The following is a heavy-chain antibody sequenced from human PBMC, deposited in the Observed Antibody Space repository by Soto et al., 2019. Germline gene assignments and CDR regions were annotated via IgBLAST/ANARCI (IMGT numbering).Heavy chain of an antibody. V-gene: IGHV3-48*02. Sequence: EGQLVESGGGLVQPGGSLRLCCAASGFRFSMYSMNWVRQAPGKGLEWSAYITGDTNRIKYADSVKGRFTISRDNAKNSVYLQMNSLRDEDTAVYYCARSVEGHFDYWGQGTVVTVSS. CDR2: ITGDTNRI. CDR3: ARSVEGHFDY. CDR1: GFRFSMYS. D-gene: IGHD6-19*01. J-gene: IGHJ4*02.